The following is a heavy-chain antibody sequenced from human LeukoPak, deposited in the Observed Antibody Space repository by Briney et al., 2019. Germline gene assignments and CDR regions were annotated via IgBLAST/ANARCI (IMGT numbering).Heavy chain of an antibody. Sequence: GGSLRLSCAASGFTFSGYEMNWVRQAPGKGLEWVSYISSGSTIYDADSVKGRFTISRDNAKNSLYLQMNSLRAEDTAVYYCARESIAVAGAPFDYWGQGALVTVSS. CDR3: ARESIAVAGAPFDY. CDR2: ISSGSTI. V-gene: IGHV3-48*03. CDR1: GFTFSGYE. J-gene: IGHJ4*02. D-gene: IGHD6-19*01.